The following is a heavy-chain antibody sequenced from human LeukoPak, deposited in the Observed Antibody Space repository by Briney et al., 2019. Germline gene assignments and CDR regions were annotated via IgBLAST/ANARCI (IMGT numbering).Heavy chain of an antibody. V-gene: IGHV4-39*01. J-gene: IGHJ5*02. D-gene: IGHD2-15*01. CDR2: IYYSGST. Sequence: SETLSLTCTVYGCSISSSSYYWGWIRQPPGEGLEWIRSIYYSGSTYYNPSLKSRVTISVDTSKNQFSLKLSSVTAADTAVYYCARHLGAYCSGGSCYSGWFDPWGQGTLVTVSS. CDR1: GCSISSSSYY. CDR3: ARHLGAYCSGGSCYSGWFDP.